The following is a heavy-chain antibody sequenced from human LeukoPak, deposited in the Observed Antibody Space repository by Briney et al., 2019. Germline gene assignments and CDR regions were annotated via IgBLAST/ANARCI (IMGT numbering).Heavy chain of an antibody. CDR3: TRDVSQQPNYYYYYMDV. Sequence: GGSLRLSYTASGFTFGDYAMSWVRQAPGKGLEWVGFIRSKAYGGTTEYAASVKGRFTISRDDSKSIAYLQMNSLKTEDTAVYYCTRDVSQQPNYYYYYMDVWGKGTTVTVSS. D-gene: IGHD6-13*01. V-gene: IGHV3-49*04. CDR2: IRSKAYGGTT. J-gene: IGHJ6*03. CDR1: GFTFGDYA.